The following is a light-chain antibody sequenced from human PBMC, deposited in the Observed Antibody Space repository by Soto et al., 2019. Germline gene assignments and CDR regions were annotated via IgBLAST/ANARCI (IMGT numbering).Light chain of an antibody. J-gene: IGKJ4*01. Sequence: DIQMTQSPSSLSASVGDTISITCRSFQTIAKSLNWYQQKPGKAPKLLIYDASHLETGVPPRFSGSGSGTDFTFIINSLQPEDIATYYCQQYGFLPLTFGGGTKVDIK. CDR2: DAS. CDR1: QTIAKS. V-gene: IGKV1-33*01. CDR3: QQYGFLPLT.